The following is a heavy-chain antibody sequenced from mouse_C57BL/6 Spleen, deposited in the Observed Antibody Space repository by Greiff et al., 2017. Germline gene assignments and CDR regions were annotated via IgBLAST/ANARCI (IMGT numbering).Heavy chain of an antibody. V-gene: IGHV14-2*01. CDR1: GFNIKDYY. D-gene: IGHD1-1*01. Sequence: VQLKQSGAELVKPGASVKLSCTASGFNIKDYYMHWVKQRTEQGLEWIGRIDPEDGDTKYAPKFQGKATITADTSSNTAYLQLSSLTSEDTAVYYCARDYGSSPWFAYWGQGTLVTVSA. CDR2: IDPEDGDT. J-gene: IGHJ3*01. CDR3: ARDYGSSPWFAY.